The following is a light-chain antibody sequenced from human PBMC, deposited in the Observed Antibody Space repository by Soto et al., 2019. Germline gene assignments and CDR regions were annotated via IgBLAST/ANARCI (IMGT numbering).Light chain of an antibody. J-gene: IGLJ1*01. Sequence: ALTQPASVSVSPGQSITISCTGTSSDVGGYNYVSWYQQHPGKAPKLMIYDVSNRPSGVSNRFSGSKSGNTASLTISGLQAEDEADYYCSSYTSSSTLLDVFGTGTKVTVL. CDR2: DVS. CDR3: SSYTSSSTLLDV. CDR1: SSDVGGYNY. V-gene: IGLV2-14*01.